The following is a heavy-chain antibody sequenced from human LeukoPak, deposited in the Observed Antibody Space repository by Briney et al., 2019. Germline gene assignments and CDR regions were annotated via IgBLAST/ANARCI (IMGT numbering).Heavy chain of an antibody. Sequence: PGGSLRLSCAASGFTFSNAWMSWVRQAPGKGLEWVAYISFSSTTIFYADFVKGRFTISRDNAQNSLFLQMSSLRAEDTAVYFCARVPHDYSDYVAYWGQGTLVTVSS. V-gene: IGHV3-48*04. CDR1: GFTFSNAW. CDR2: ISFSSTTI. D-gene: IGHD4-11*01. J-gene: IGHJ4*02. CDR3: ARVPHDYSDYVAY.